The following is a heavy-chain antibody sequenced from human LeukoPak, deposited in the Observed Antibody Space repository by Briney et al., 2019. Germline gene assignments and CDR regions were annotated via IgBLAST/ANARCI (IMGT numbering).Heavy chain of an antibody. J-gene: IGHJ4*02. V-gene: IGHV3-11*01. Sequence: GGSLRLSCAASGFTFSDYYMSWIRQAPGKGLEWVSYISSSGSTIYYADSVKGRFTISRDNAKNSLYLQMNSLRAEDTAVYYCARAEGGGDGYNSGVPFDYWGQGTLVTVSS. CDR2: ISSSGSTI. D-gene: IGHD5-24*01. CDR1: GFTFSDYY. CDR3: ARAEGGGDGYNSGVPFDY.